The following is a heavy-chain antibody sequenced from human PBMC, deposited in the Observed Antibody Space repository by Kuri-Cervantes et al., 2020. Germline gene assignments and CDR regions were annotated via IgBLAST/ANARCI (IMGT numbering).Heavy chain of an antibody. CDR3: ARGLGGYGLR. V-gene: IGHV1-2*02. CDR2: INPNSGGT. D-gene: IGHD3-16*01. J-gene: IGHJ4*02. CDR1: GYTFTSYG. Sequence: ASVKVSCKASGYTFTSYGISWVRQAPGQGLEWMGWINPNSGGTNYAQKFQGRVTMTRDTSISTAYMGLSRLRSDDTAVYYCARGLGGYGLRWGQGTLVTVSS.